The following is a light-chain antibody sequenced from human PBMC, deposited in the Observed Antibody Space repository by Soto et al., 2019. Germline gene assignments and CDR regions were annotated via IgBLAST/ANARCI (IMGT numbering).Light chain of an antibody. CDR2: DTS. CDR1: QSISNY. V-gene: IGKV3-11*01. CDR3: QQRSGWPL. Sequence: EIVLTQSPATLSLSPGERATLSCRASQSISNYLPWYQHKPGQAPRLLIYDTSNRATGIPARFSGSGSGTDFTLTIGSLEPEDFAVYYCQQRSGWPLFGQGTKLEIK. J-gene: IGKJ2*01.